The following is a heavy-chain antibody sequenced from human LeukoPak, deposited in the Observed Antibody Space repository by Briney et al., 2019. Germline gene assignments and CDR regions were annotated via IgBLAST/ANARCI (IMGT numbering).Heavy chain of an antibody. Sequence: GRSLRLSCAASGFTFSSYAMHWVRQAPGKGLEWVAVISYDGSNKYYAHSVKGRFTISRDNSKNTLYLQMNSLRAEDTAVYYCARDLTMVRGGPDWGQGTLVTVAS. D-gene: IGHD3-10*01. CDR3: ARDLTMVRGGPD. CDR1: GFTFSSYA. J-gene: IGHJ4*02. CDR2: ISYDGSNK. V-gene: IGHV3-30*04.